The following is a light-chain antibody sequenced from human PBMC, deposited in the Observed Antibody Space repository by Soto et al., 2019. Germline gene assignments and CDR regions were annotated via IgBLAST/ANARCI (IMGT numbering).Light chain of an antibody. J-gene: IGLJ2*01. CDR3: ISYSCSDNFLV. CDR1: SSDVGGYNL. CDR2: EVI. Sequence: QSALTQPPSASGSPGQSVTISCAGTSSDVGGYNLVSWYQQHPGKAPKLMIYEVIKRPSGVPDRFSGSKSGNTASLTVSGLHAEDAADYYCISYSCSDNFLVFGGGTKVTVL. V-gene: IGLV2-8*01.